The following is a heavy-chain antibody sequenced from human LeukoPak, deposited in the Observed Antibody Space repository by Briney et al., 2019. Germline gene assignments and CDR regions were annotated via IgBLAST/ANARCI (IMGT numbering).Heavy chain of an antibody. D-gene: IGHD6-13*01. CDR3: ARTLWQQLNPFDY. J-gene: IGHJ4*02. V-gene: IGHV4-34*01. CDR1: GGSFSGYY. CDR2: INHSGST. Sequence: SETLSLTCAVYGGSFSGYYWSWIRQPPGKGLEWIGEINHSGSTNYNPSLKSRVTISVDTSKNQFSLKLSSVTAADTAVYYCARTLWQQLNPFDYWGQGTLVTVSS.